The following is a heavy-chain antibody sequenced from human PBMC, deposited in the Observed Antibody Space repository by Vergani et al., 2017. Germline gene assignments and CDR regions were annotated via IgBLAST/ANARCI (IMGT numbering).Heavy chain of an antibody. CDR3: ASLPMIVVAKGDY. CDR2: LYYSGST. Sequence: QLQLQESGPGLVKPSETLSLTCTVSDGPIRSSSYYWVWIRQPPGKGLEWIGSLYYSGSTYYNPSLNSRVTISVETSNNQFSLKLSYVTAADTAVYYCASLPMIVVAKGDYWGQGSLVTVSS. V-gene: IGHV4-39*07. J-gene: IGHJ4*02. D-gene: IGHD3-22*01. CDR1: DGPIRSSSYY.